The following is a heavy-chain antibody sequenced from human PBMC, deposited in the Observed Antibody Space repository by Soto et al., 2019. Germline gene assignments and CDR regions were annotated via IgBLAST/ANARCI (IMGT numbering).Heavy chain of an antibody. Sequence: PSETLSLTCTVSGGSISSGDYYWSWIRQPPGKGLEWIGYIYYSGSTYYNPSLKSRVTISVDTSKNQFSLKLSSVTAADTAVYYCARDGSGHDPFDYWGQGTLVTVSS. CDR1: GGSISSGDYY. D-gene: IGHD5-12*01. V-gene: IGHV4-30-4*01. CDR2: IYYSGST. J-gene: IGHJ4*02. CDR3: ARDGSGHDPFDY.